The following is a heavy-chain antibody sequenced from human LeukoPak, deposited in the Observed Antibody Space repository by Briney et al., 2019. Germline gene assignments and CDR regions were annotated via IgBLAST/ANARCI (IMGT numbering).Heavy chain of an antibody. D-gene: IGHD5-24*01. CDR2: IYYSGST. J-gene: IGHJ3*02. V-gene: IGHV4-39*01. CDR3: ARRPRDVYKVVGAFDI. Sequence: NPSETLSLTCTVSGGSISGSSYYWGWVRQPPGKGLEWIGNIYYSGSTYYNPSLKSRVTISVDTSKNQFSLRLSSVTAADTAVYYCARRPRDVYKVVGAFDIWGQGTMVTVSS. CDR1: GGSISGSSYY.